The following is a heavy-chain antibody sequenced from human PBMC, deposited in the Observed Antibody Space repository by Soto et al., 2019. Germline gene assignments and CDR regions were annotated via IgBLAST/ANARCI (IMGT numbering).Heavy chain of an antibody. D-gene: IGHD1-1*01. CDR1: GYTFTSYY. CDR3: ARDRLQRLILGTRYYFDY. V-gene: IGHV1-46*01. J-gene: IGHJ4*02. CDR2: INPSGGST. Sequence: ASVKVSCKASGYTFTSYYMHWVRPAPGQGLEWMGIINPSGGSTSYAQKFQGRVTMTRDTSTSTVYMELSSLRSEDTAVYYCARDRLQRLILGTRYYFDYWGQGTLVTVSS.